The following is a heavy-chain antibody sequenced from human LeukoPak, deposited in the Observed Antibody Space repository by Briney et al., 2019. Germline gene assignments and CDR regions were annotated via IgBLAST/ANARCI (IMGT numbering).Heavy chain of an antibody. CDR3: VCDSSGCYYDY. D-gene: IGHD3-22*01. Sequence: GGSLRLSCAASGFSFSTYGMHWVRQAPGKGLEWVAVIWYDGNNKYYADSVKGRFTISRDNSKNTLYLQMNSLRAEDTAVYYCVCDSSGCYYDYWGQGTLVTVS. V-gene: IGHV3-33*01. CDR1: GFSFSTYG. CDR2: IWYDGNNK. J-gene: IGHJ4*02.